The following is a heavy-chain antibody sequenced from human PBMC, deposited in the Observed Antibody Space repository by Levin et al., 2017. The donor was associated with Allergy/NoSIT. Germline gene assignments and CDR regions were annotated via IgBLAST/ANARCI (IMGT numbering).Heavy chain of an antibody. Sequence: GESLKISCAASGFTLSAFSMHWVRQAPGEGLEWVSSISDNSAYIFYADSVKGRFTISRDNANKLLYLQMNSLKTEDTAIYYCAEGGSGSSLDYWGQGTLVTVSS. CDR1: GFTLSAFS. V-gene: IGHV3-21*01. D-gene: IGHD6-13*01. CDR2: ISDNSAYI. J-gene: IGHJ4*02. CDR3: AEGGSGSSLDY.